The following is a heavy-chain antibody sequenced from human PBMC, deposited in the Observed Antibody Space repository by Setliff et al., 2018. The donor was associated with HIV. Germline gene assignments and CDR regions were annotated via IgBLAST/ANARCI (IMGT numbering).Heavy chain of an antibody. CDR3: ARVSPRYSGSYYFFAGSDY. J-gene: IGHJ4*02. D-gene: IGHD1-26*01. Sequence: ASVKVSCKVSGYTLSEISMHWVRQAPGKGLEWMGGFDPEDGETIYAEKFQGRVTMTEDTATETAYMELSSLRSEDTAVDYCARVSPRYSGSYYFFAGSDYWGQGTLVTVSS. V-gene: IGHV1-24*01. CDR2: FDPEDGET. CDR1: GYTLSEIS.